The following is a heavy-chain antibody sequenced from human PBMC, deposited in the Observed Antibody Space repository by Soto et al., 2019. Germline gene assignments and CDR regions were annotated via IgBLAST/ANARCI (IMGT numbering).Heavy chain of an antibody. D-gene: IGHD2-15*01. J-gene: IGHJ4*02. Sequence: QVQLVESGGGLVKPGGSLRLSCAASGFTFSDYYMSWIRQAPGKGLEWVSYISSSGSTIYYAGSVKDRFTIPRDNAKNSLYLQMISLRAEDMARYYCARDPGLLRRVNAHYFDYWGQGTLVTVSS. V-gene: IGHV3-11*01. CDR3: ARDPGLLRRVNAHYFDY. CDR2: ISSSGSTI. CDR1: GFTFSDYY.